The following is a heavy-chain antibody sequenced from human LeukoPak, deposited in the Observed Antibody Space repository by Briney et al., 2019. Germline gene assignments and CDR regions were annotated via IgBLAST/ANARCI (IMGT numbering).Heavy chain of an antibody. CDR1: GGTFSSYA. CDR2: IIPIFGTA. V-gene: IGHV1-69*06. J-gene: IGHJ3*02. CDR3: AREGGGARVKTGVTGHIQTDAFDI. D-gene: IGHD7-27*01. Sequence: PVKASCTASGGTFSSYAISWVRQAPGQGLEWMGGIIPIFGTANYAQKFQGRVTITADKSTSTAYMELSSLRSEDTAVYYCAREGGGARVKTGVTGHIQTDAFDIWGQGTMVTVSS.